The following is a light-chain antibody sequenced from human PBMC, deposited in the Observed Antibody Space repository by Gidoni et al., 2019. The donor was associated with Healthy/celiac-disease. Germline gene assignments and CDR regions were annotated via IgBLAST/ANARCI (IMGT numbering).Light chain of an antibody. Sequence: QSALTQPASVSGSPGQSITISCTGTSSDVGGYNYVSWYQQHPGKAPQLMIYDVSNRPSGVSNLFSGSKSGNTASLTISGLQAEDEADYYCSSYTSSSTLGVFGTGTKVTVL. CDR1: SSDVGGYNY. V-gene: IGLV2-14*01. CDR2: DVS. J-gene: IGLJ1*01. CDR3: SSYTSSSTLGV.